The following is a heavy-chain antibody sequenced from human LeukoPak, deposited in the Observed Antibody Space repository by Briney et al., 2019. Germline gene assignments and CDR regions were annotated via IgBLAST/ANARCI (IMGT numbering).Heavy chain of an antibody. D-gene: IGHD3-9*01. CDR3: ARDSSVTLSFDY. Sequence: PGGSLRLSCAASGFTVSTNYMSWVRQAPGKGPEWVSVIYSGGSTYYADSVKGRFTISRDNSKNTLYLQMNSLRAEDTAVYYCARDSSVTLSFDYWGQGTLVTVSS. V-gene: IGHV3-66*01. J-gene: IGHJ4*02. CDR1: GFTVSTNY. CDR2: IYSGGST.